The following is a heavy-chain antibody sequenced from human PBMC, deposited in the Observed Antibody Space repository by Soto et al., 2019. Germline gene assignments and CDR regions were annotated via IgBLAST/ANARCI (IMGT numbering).Heavy chain of an antibody. Sequence: EVQLLESGGGLVQPGGSLRLSCAASGFTFSSYAMSWVRQAPGKGLEWVSAISGSGGSTYYADSVKGRFTISRDNSKNTLYLQMNGLRAEDTAVYYCAKDLWGSYRFGYWGQGTLVTVSS. CDR1: GFTFSSYA. J-gene: IGHJ4*02. D-gene: IGHD3-16*02. CDR3: AKDLWGSYRFGY. CDR2: ISGSGGST. V-gene: IGHV3-23*01.